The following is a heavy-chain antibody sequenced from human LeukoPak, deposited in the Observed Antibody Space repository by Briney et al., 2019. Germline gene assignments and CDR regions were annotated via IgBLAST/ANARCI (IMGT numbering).Heavy chain of an antibody. V-gene: IGHV3-7*01. CDR3: ARGVPYDSWSGPHYSDY. Sequence: GGSLRLSCAASGFTFSSYWMSWVRQAPGKGLEWVANIKQDGSEKYYVDSVKGRFTISRDSAKNSLYLQMNSLRAEDTAVYYCARGVPYDSWSGPHYSDYWGQGTLVTVSS. J-gene: IGHJ4*02. CDR2: IKQDGSEK. D-gene: IGHD3-3*01. CDR1: GFTFSSYW.